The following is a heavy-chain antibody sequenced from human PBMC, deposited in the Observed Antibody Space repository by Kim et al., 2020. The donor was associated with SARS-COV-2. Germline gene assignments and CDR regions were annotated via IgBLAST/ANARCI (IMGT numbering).Heavy chain of an antibody. D-gene: IGHD4-4*01. CDR2: IYYSGST. J-gene: IGHJ6*02. Sequence: SETLSLTCTVSGGSVSSGSYYWSWIRQPPGKGLEWIGYIYYSGSTNYNPSLKSRGTISVDTSKNQFSLKLSSVTAADTAVYYCARDGYSNPRGMDVWGQG. CDR1: GGSVSSGSYY. V-gene: IGHV4-61*01. CDR3: ARDGYSNPRGMDV.